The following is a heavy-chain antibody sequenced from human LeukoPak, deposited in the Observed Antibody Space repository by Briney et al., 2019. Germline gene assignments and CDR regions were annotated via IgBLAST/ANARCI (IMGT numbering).Heavy chain of an antibody. J-gene: IGHJ4*02. CDR3: EHRKSGSFISLDY. CDR1: GFSFSNNGLG. CDR2: IYWDDYK. D-gene: IGHD3-10*01. V-gene: IGHV2-5*02. Sequence: SGPTLVKPTQTLTLTCTFSGFSFSNNGLGVGWIRQPPGKALEWLALIYWDDYKRYSPSLKSRLTITKDTSKNQVVLTNTNKDPVDTATYYCEHRKSGSFISLDYWGQGTLVTVSS.